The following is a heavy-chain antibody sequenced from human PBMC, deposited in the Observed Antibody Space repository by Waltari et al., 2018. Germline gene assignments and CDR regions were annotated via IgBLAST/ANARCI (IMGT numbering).Heavy chain of an antibody. Sequence: QVQLVQSGSELKKPGASVKVSCKASGYTFTSYAMNWVRRAPGQGLEWMGWINTNTGNPTYAQGFTGRFVFSLDTSVSTAYLQISSLKAEDTAVYYCARDVVVVAATLYYYYGMDVWGQGTTVTVSS. CDR1: GYTFTSYA. CDR3: ARDVVVVAATLYYYYGMDV. D-gene: IGHD2-15*01. CDR2: INTNTGNP. J-gene: IGHJ6*02. V-gene: IGHV7-4-1*02.